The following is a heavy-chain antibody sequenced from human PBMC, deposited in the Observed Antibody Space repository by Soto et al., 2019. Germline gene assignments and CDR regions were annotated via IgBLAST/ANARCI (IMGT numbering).Heavy chain of an antibody. V-gene: IGHV4-31*03. CDR1: GDSITSGGYY. J-gene: IGHJ4*02. D-gene: IGHD1-1*01. Sequence: PSETLSLTCTVTGDSITSGGYYWSWIRQHPGKGLEWLGYIYGSGGSGSTLYNPSLKSRITLSVDTSKTQFSLNLSSVTVADTAVYFWARKQAGYVSGIDYWGQGTLVTVSS. CDR3: ARKQAGYVSGIDY. CDR2: IYGSGGSGST.